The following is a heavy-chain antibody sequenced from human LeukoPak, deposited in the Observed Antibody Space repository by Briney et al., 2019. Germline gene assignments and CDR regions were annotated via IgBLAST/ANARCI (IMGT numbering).Heavy chain of an antibody. D-gene: IGHD6-6*01. CDR3: ARDATNIAALNGFDP. CDR1: GYTFTSYY. V-gene: IGHV1-46*01. Sequence: ASVKVSCKASGYTFTSYYMHWVRQAPGQGLEWMGIINPSGGSTSYAQKFQGRVTMTRDTSTSTVYMELSSLRSEDTAVYYCARDATNIAALNGFDPWGQGTLVTVSS. CDR2: INPSGGST. J-gene: IGHJ5*02.